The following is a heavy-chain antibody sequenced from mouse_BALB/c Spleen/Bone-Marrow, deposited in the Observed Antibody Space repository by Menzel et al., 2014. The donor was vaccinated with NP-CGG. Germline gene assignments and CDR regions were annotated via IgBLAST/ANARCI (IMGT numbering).Heavy chain of an antibody. D-gene: IGHD1-1*01. Sequence: VQLQQSGAEQVKPGASVKLSCKPSGYTLTSYWIHWVKQRPGQGLEWIGEINPVNGRNDYNEKFKNKATLTVDKSSSTAYMQLSSLTSEDSAVYYCTRYYSWYFDVWGAGTTVTVSS. CDR1: GYTLTSYW. J-gene: IGHJ1*01. V-gene: IGHV1S81*02. CDR2: INPVNGRN. CDR3: TRYYSWYFDV.